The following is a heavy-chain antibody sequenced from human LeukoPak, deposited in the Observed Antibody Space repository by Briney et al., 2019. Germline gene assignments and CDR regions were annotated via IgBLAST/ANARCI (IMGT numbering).Heavy chain of an antibody. CDR1: GYTFTSYG. Sequence: ASVKVSCKASGYTFTSYGISWVRQAPGQGLEWMGWISAYNGNTNYAQKLRGRVTMTTDTSTSTAYMELRSLRSDDTAVYYCARGGYYDILTGYLDYWGQGTLVTVSS. CDR3: ARGGYYDILTGYLDY. CDR2: ISAYNGNT. J-gene: IGHJ4*02. D-gene: IGHD3-9*01. V-gene: IGHV1-18*01.